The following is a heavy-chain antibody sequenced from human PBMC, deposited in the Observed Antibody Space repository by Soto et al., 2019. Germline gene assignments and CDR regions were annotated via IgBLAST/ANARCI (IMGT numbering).Heavy chain of an antibody. CDR2: ISFDGNIK. CDR3: ARAPGHPVNSSGWQIDY. J-gene: IGHJ4*02. D-gene: IGHD6-19*01. V-gene: IGHV3-30-3*01. Sequence: GGSLRLSCAASGFTFSDYAMYWVRQAPGKGLEWVSVISFDGNIKYYTGSVKGRFTISRDNSKNTLHLQVNSLRTEDTALYYCARAPGHPVNSSGWQIDYWGQGTLVTVSS. CDR1: GFTFSDYA.